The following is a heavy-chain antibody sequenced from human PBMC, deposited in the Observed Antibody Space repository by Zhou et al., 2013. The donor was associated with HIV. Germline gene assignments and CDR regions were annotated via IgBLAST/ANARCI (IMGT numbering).Heavy chain of an antibody. V-gene: IGHV1-69*04. CDR1: GGTFSSYA. CDR2: IIPILGIA. J-gene: IGHJ6*03. CDR3: ARGLRGGNSKHNYYYYYMDV. Sequence: QVQLVQSGAEVKKPGSSVKVSCKASGGTFSSYAISWVRQAPGQGLEWMGRIIPILGIANYAQKFQGRVTITADKSTSTAYMELSSLRSEDTAVYYCARGLRGGNSKHNYYYYYMDVWGKGDHGSPSP. D-gene: IGHD2-21*02.